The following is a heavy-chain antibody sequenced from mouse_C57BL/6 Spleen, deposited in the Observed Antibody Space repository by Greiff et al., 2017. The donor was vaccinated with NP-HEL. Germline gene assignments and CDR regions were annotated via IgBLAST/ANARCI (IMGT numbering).Heavy chain of an antibody. CDR2: IDPNSGGT. Sequence: VQLQQSGAELVKPGASVKLSCKASGYTFTSYWMHWVKQRPGRGLEWIGRIDPNSGGTKYNEKFKSKATLTVDKPSSTAYMQLSSLTSEDSAVYDCARSRITTVVAHLDYWGQGTTLTVSS. J-gene: IGHJ2*01. V-gene: IGHV1-72*01. D-gene: IGHD1-1*01. CDR1: GYTFTSYW. CDR3: ARSRITTVVAHLDY.